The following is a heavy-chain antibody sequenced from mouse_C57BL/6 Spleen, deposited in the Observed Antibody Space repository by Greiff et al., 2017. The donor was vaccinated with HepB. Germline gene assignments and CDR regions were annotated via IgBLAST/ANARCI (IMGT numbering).Heavy chain of an antibody. CDR3: TRGGITTVVAKGFAY. J-gene: IGHJ3*01. V-gene: IGHV5-9-1*02. CDR2: ISSGGDYI. D-gene: IGHD1-1*01. CDR1: GFTFSSYA. Sequence: EVQLVESGEGLVKPGGSLKLSCAASGFTFSSYAMSWVRQTPEKRLEWVAYISSGGDYIYYADTVKGRFTISRYNARNTLYLQMSSLKSEDTAMYYCTRGGITTVVAKGFAYWGQGTLVTVSA.